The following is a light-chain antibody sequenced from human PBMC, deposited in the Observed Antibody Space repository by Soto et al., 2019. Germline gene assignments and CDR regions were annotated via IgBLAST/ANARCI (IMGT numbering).Light chain of an antibody. V-gene: IGKV1-5*03. Sequence: DIQMTQSPSTLSASVGDRVTITCRASQNINNWLAWYQQKPGKAPKLLIYKASSLESGVPSRFSGSGSGTEFTLTISSLQPDDFATYYCQRYDSYSRTFGQGTKVEIK. CDR3: QRYDSYSRT. CDR2: KAS. J-gene: IGKJ1*01. CDR1: QNINNW.